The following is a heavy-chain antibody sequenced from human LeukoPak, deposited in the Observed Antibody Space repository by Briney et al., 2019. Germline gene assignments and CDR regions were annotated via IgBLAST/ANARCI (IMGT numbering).Heavy chain of an antibody. CDR2: IYPGDSDT. V-gene: IGHV5-51*01. CDR3: ARHGQYYYDSSGYSFDY. D-gene: IGHD3-22*01. CDR1: GYSFTRHW. J-gene: IGHJ4*02. Sequence: GESLKISCKGSGYSFTRHWIAWVRQMPGKGLEWMGIIYPGDSDTRYSPSFQGHVTISADKSISTAYLQWSSLKASDTAMSYCARHGQYYYDSSGYSFDYWGQGTLVTVSS.